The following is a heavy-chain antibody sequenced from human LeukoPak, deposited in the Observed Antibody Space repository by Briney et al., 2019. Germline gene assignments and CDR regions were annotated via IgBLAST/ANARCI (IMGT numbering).Heavy chain of an antibody. Sequence: GGSLRFSCSASGFTLSISWMTWLRQAPGKGLKWVTNINRDGSQIDYLDSVKGRFTISRDSANNALYLQMNSLRAEDTAVYYCARGGLTAGFDYWGQGTLVTVSS. CDR1: GFTLSISW. J-gene: IGHJ4*02. V-gene: IGHV3-7*01. CDR2: INRDGSQI. CDR3: ARGGLTAGFDY.